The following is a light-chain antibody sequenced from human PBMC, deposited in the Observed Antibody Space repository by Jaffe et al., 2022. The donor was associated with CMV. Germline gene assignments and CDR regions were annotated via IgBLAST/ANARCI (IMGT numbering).Light chain of an antibody. CDR1: QDIFKY. J-gene: IGKJ2*01. V-gene: IGKV1-33*01. CDR3: QHYGNLPPL. CDR2: DAS. Sequence: DIQMTQSPSSLSASVGDRVTMTCQASQDIFKYLNWYQQKPGKAPKLLIYDASNLETGVPSRFSGSGSGTDFTFTINSLQPEDFGTYYCQHYGNLPPLFGQGTKVEIK.